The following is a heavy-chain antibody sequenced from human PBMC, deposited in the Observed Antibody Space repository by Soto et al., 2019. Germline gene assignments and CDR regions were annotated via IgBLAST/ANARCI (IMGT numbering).Heavy chain of an antibody. D-gene: IGHD3-9*01. CDR3: ARFTNWQRYDFDY. Sequence: PSETLSLTCTVSGGSISTYYWCWILQPPGKGLEWIGYIFYSGSTNYNPSLKSRVTMSVDTSKNQFSLKLSSVTAADTAVYYCARFTNWQRYDFDYWGQGTLVTVSS. J-gene: IGHJ4*02. CDR2: IFYSGST. CDR1: GGSISTYY. V-gene: IGHV4-59*01.